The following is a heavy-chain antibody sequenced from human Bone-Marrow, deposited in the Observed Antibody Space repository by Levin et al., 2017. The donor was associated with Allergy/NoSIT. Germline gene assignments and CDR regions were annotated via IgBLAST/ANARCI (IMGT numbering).Heavy chain of an antibody. CDR3: ARGHFGGSHHFDY. CDR1: GVSISGYY. J-gene: IGHJ4*02. D-gene: IGHD1-26*01. CDR2: IDPSGDT. Sequence: SETLSLTCIVSGVSISGYYWSWTRQPAGKGLEWIGRIDPSGDTRYNPSLKSRVTMSVDTSKNQFSLKLTSVTAADTAMYYCARGHFGGSHHFDYWGQGTLVTVSS. V-gene: IGHV4-4*07.